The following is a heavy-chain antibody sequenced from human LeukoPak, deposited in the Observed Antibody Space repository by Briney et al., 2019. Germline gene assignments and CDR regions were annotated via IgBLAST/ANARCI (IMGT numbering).Heavy chain of an antibody. J-gene: IGHJ3*02. Sequence: PSGTLSLTCTVSGDSIDRRTYYWTCIRPPAGKRPVSFVRIYRSGTSNYHTPLKRRVTISLHTSQNQLSLTLTSETAADRAVHYCTLESVLLTPRGTFDIWGQETLVTVSS. CDR2: IYRSGTS. CDR3: TLESVLLTPRGTFDI. D-gene: IGHD3-9*01. CDR1: GDSIDRRTYY. V-gene: IGHV4-61*02.